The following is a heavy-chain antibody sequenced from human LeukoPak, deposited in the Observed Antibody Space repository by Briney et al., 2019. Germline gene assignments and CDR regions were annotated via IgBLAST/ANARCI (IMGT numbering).Heavy chain of an antibody. V-gene: IGHV3-30*02. Sequence: AGGSLRLSCAASGFTFDDYAMHWVRQAPGKGLEWVAFIRYDGSNKYYADSVKGRFTISRDNSKNTLYLQMNSLRAEDTAVYYCAKGPGYYDSSGYLRRWGQGTLVTVSS. D-gene: IGHD3-22*01. J-gene: IGHJ4*02. CDR1: GFTFDDYA. CDR2: IRYDGSNK. CDR3: AKGPGYYDSSGYLRR.